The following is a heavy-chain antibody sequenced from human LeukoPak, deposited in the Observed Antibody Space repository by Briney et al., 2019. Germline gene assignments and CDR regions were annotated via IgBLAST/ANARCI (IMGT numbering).Heavy chain of an antibody. CDR3: AKGRTPFRYCSGGSCYLGFDY. V-gene: IGHV3-23*01. Sequence: GGSLRLSCAASGFTFSSYAMSWVRQAPGKGLEWVSAISGSGGSTYYADSVKGRFTISRDNSKNTLYLQMNSLRAEDTAVYYCAKGRTPFRYCSGGSCYLGFDYWGQGTLVTVSS. D-gene: IGHD2-15*01. CDR2: ISGSGGST. CDR1: GFTFSSYA. J-gene: IGHJ4*02.